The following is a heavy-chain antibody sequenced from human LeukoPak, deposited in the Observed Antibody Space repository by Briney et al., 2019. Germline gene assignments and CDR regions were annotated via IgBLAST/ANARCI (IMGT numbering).Heavy chain of an antibody. J-gene: IGHJ6*02. CDR2: FDPEDGET. V-gene: IGHV1-24*01. CDR1: GYTLTELS. CDR3: ATCGGNRYYYYYGMDV. D-gene: IGHD2-21*01. Sequence: GASVKVSCKVSGYTLTELSMHWVRQAPGKGLEWMGGFDPEDGETIYAQKFEGRVTITADKSTSTAYMELSSLRSEDTAVYYCATCGGNRYYYYYGMDVWGQGTTVTVSS.